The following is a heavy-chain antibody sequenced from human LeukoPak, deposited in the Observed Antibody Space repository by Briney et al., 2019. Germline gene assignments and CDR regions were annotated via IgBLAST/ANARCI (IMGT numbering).Heavy chain of an antibody. CDR2: IYYSGST. Sequence: KPSETLSLTCTVSGGSISSSSYYWGWIRQPPGKGLEWIGSIYYSGSTYYNPSLKSRVTISVDTSKNQFSLKLSSVTAADTAVYYCARVGATDWFDPWGQGTLVTVSS. D-gene: IGHD1-26*01. CDR1: GGSISSSSYY. V-gene: IGHV4-39*01. J-gene: IGHJ5*02. CDR3: ARVGATDWFDP.